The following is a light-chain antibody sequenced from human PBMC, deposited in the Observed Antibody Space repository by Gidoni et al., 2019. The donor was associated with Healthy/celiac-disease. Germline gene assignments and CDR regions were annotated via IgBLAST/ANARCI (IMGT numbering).Light chain of an antibody. Sequence: EIVLTQSPATLSLSPGERATLSCRASQSVSRYLACYQQKPGQAPRLLIYDASNRATGIPARFSGSGSGTDFTLTISSLEPEDFAVYYCQQKLTFGGGTKVEIK. J-gene: IGKJ4*01. CDR3: QQKLT. CDR1: QSVSRY. V-gene: IGKV3-11*01. CDR2: DAS.